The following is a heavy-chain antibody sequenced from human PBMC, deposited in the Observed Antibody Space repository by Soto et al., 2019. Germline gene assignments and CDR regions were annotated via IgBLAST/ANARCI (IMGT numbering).Heavy chain of an antibody. Sequence: QVQLQESGPRLVKPSGTLSLTCAVSGVSISSHDWWTWVRQPPGKGLEWIGESHQSGNTNYNSSLESRVTISVDKSKNQFSRNLSSVTVADTAVYYCATRATSRFYWGQGTLVTVSS. D-gene: IGHD2-2*01. J-gene: IGHJ4*02. CDR2: SHQSGNT. CDR3: ATRATSRFY. CDR1: GVSISSHDW. V-gene: IGHV4-4*02.